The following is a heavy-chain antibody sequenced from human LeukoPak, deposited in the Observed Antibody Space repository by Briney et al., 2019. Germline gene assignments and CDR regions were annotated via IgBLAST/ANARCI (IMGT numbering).Heavy chain of an antibody. V-gene: IGHV4-59*01. CDR3: ARDHYYGSSGYYRPFDI. D-gene: IGHD3-22*01. Sequence: SETLSLTCTVSGDSISVYYWSWIRQPPGKGLEWIGNIYYSGSTNYNPSLKSRVTISVDTSKNQFSLKLSSVTAADTAVYYCARDHYYGSSGYYRPFDIWGQGTMVTVSS. CDR1: GDSISVYY. J-gene: IGHJ3*02. CDR2: IYYSGST.